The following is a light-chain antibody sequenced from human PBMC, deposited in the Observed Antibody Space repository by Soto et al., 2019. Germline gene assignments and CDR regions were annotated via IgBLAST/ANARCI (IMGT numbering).Light chain of an antibody. J-gene: IGKJ1*01. CDR3: QHYGYSPWT. CDR2: GAS. V-gene: IGKV3-20*01. Sequence: EIVLTQSPGTLSLSPGERATLSCRASQSVSSSYLAWYQQKPGQAPRLLIYGASSRATGIPDRFSGSGSGTDFTLTISRLEPEDFAVYYCQHYGYSPWTFGQGTEVEIK. CDR1: QSVSSSY.